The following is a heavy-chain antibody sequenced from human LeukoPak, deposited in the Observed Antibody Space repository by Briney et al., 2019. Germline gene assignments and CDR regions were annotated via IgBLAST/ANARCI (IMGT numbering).Heavy chain of an antibody. D-gene: IGHD3-9*01. V-gene: IGHV3-48*04. J-gene: IGHJ4*02. CDR1: GFTFSSYS. CDR2: ISSSSSTI. CDR3: AREDGLSYYDILTGYLDY. Sequence: PGGSLRLSCAASGFTFSSYSMNWVRQAPGKGLEWASYISSSSSTIYYADSVKGRFTISRDNAKNSLYLQMNSLRAEDTAVYYCAREDGLSYYDILTGYLDYWGQGTLVTVSS.